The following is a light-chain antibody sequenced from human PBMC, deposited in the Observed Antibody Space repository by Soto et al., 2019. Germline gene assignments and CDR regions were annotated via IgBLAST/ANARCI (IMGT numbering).Light chain of an antibody. J-gene: IGKJ2*01. Sequence: EIVLTQSPGTLSLSPGERATLSCRASQSVSSSYLAWYQQKPGQAPRLLIYGASSRATGIPDRFSGTGSGTDFTLTISRVEPEDVAVDYCQQCGSSHVAFGQGKKLEI. CDR2: GAS. CDR1: QSVSSSY. CDR3: QQCGSSHVA. V-gene: IGKV3-20*01.